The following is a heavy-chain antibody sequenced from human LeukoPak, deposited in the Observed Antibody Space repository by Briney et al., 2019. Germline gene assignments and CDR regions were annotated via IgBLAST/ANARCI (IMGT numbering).Heavy chain of an antibody. CDR1: GFTFSSYW. D-gene: IGHD3-3*01. Sequence: GGSLRLSCAASGFTFSSYWMSWVRQAPGKGLEWVANIKQDGSEKYYVDSVKGRFTISRDNAKNSLYLQMNSLRAEDTAVYYCARAYSQYYDFWSGYYTGGYYFDYWGQGTLVTVSS. V-gene: IGHV3-7*01. CDR2: IKQDGSEK. CDR3: ARAYSQYYDFWSGYYTGGYYFDY. J-gene: IGHJ4*02.